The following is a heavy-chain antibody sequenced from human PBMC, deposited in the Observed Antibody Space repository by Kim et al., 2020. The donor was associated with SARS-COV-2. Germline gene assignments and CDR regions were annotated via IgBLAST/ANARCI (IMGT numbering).Heavy chain of an antibody. J-gene: IGHJ6*01. CDR3: ARSGDYAYYAMDY. V-gene: IGHV1-24*01. Sequence: WVEPSHGKVREWIEDINPNKGATIYNQKFKGKATLTVDKSSSTAYMELRSLTSEDTAVYYWARSGDYAYYAMDYWGQGTSVTVSS. D-gene: IGHD3-16*01. CDR2: INPNKGAT.